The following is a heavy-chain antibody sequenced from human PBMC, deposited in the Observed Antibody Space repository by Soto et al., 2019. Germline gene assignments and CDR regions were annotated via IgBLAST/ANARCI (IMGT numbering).Heavy chain of an antibody. CDR1: GFIFTDYA. CDR3: AKTLRSKLTPFDY. V-gene: IGHV3-23*01. CDR2: ISGTGGST. J-gene: IGHJ4*02. Sequence: PGGSLRLSCAASGFIFTDYAMSWVRQAPGKGLEWASTISGTGGSTYYADSVKGRFTISRDNSRNTLFLQMNSLRVDDTAVYYCAKTLRSKLTPFDYWGQGTLVTVSS. D-gene: IGHD3-9*01.